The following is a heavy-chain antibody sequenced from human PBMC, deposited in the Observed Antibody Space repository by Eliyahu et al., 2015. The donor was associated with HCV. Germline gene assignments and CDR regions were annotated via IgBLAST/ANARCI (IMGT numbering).Heavy chain of an antibody. V-gene: IGHV3-7*01. J-gene: IGHJ3*02. Sequence: EVQLVESGGGLVQPGGSXRLSCAASGXXFSSXWXSWVRQAPGKGLEWVANIKQDGSEKYYVDSVKGRFTISRDNAKNSLYLQMNSLRAEDTAVYYCARERVEYSGYDFPPKDAFDIWGQGTMVTVSS. CDR3: ARERVEYSGYDFPPKDAFDI. CDR2: IKQDGSEK. D-gene: IGHD5-12*01. CDR1: GXXFSSXW.